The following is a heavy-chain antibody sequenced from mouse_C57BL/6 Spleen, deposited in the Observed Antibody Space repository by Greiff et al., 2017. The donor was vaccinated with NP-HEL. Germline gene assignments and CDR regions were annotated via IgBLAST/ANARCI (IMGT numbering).Heavy chain of an antibody. V-gene: IGHV1-69*01. J-gene: IGHJ4*01. D-gene: IGHD2-5*01. CDR2: IDPSDSYT. Sequence: QVQLQQPGAELVMPGASVKLSCKASGYTFTSYWMHWVKQRPGQGLEWIGEIDPSDSYTNYNQKFKGKSTLTVDKSSSTAYMQLSSLTSEDSAVYYCARKDSNYVGDYWGQGTSVTVSS. CDR3: ARKDSNYVGDY. CDR1: GYTFTSYW.